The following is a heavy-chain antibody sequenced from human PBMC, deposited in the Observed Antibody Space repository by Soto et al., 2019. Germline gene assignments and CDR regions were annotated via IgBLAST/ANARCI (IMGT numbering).Heavy chain of an antibody. V-gene: IGHV3-23*01. Sequence: GGSLRLSCGPPGFTFSSYVMSWFRQAPGKGLEWVSTISGSGGSTYYADSVKGRFTISRDNSKNTLYLQMNSLRAEDTAVYYCAKTKCYYDSSGYYCYWGQGTLVTVSS. CDR3: AKTKCYYDSSGYYCY. CDR2: ISGSGGST. CDR1: GFTFSSYV. D-gene: IGHD3-22*01. J-gene: IGHJ4*02.